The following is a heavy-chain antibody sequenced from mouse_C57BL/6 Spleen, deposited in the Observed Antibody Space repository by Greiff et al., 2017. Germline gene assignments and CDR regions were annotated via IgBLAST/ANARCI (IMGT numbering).Heavy chain of an antibody. D-gene: IGHD1-2*01. V-gene: IGHV1-61*01. J-gene: IGHJ4*01. Sequence: VQLQQPGAELVRPGSSVKLSCKASGYTFTSYWMDWVKQRPGQGLEWIGNIYPSDSETHYNQKFKDKATLTVDKSSSTAYMQLSSLTSEDSAVYYCAREGDGGYYYAMDYWGQGTSVTVSS. CDR1: GYTFTSYW. CDR3: AREGDGGYYYAMDY. CDR2: IYPSDSET.